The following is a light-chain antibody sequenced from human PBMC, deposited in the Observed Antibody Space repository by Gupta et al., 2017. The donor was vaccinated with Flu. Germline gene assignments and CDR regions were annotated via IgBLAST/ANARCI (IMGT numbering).Light chain of an antibody. CDR3: MQALHTPYT. CDR2: LGS. CDR1: QSLMHSNGYNY. J-gene: IGKJ2*01. Sequence: DIVMTQYPLSLPVTPGAPASISCRSSQSLMHSNGYNYLDWYLQKPGQSPQLLIYLGSSRASGVPDRFSGSGSGTDFTLKISRVEAEDVGIYYCMQALHTPYTFGQGTKMEIK. V-gene: IGKV2-28*01.